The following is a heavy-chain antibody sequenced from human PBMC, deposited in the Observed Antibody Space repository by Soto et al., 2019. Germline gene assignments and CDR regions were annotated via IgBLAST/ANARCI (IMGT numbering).Heavy chain of an antibody. D-gene: IGHD6-13*01. CDR2: INHSGST. J-gene: IGHJ4*02. CDR1: GGSFSGYY. CDR3: ASQLSIAAAVRYFDY. Sequence: SETLSLTCAVYGGSFSGYYWSWIRQPPGKGLEWIGEINHSGSTNYNPSLKSRVTISVDTSKNQFSLKLSSVTAADTAVYYCASQLSIAAAVRYFDYWGQGTLVTSPQ. V-gene: IGHV4-34*01.